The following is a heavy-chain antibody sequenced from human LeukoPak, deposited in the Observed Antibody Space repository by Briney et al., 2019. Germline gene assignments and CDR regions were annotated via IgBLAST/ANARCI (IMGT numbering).Heavy chain of an antibody. V-gene: IGHV3-30*18. CDR2: ISYDGSNK. Sequence: SGGSLRLSCAASGFTFSSYGMHWVRQAPGKGLEWVAVISYDGSNKYYADSVKGRFTISRDNSKNTLYLQMNSLRAEDTAVYYCAKTNNWNGLGAFDIWGQGTMVTVSS. J-gene: IGHJ3*02. CDR1: GFTFSSYG. D-gene: IGHD1-20*01. CDR3: AKTNNWNGLGAFDI.